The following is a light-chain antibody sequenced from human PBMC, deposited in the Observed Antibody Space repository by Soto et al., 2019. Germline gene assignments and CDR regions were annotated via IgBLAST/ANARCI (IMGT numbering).Light chain of an antibody. Sequence: DIQRTQSPSTLSASVGDRVTISCRASQSIQTWLAWYQQKPGKAPNLLIFDASDFAVGVSSRFSGSGSGAEFTLTISSLQADDFATYYCQQYASYPYTFGRGTRLEIK. J-gene: IGKJ2*01. CDR3: QQYASYPYT. CDR2: DAS. CDR1: QSIQTW. V-gene: IGKV1-5*01.